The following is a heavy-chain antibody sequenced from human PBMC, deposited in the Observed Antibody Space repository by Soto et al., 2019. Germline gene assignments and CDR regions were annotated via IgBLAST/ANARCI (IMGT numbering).Heavy chain of an antibody. CDR2: ISHSGEIL. Sequence: WGFLRHPCEASGVKCRDHYMTRVRQAPGKSLEFISHISHSGEILHHADSVRGRFTFSRDNAKNLLSLQMTSLTAEDTAVYWCPRERGSWSFGVYTSYYGMDVWGPGTTVTVSS. CDR3: PRERGSWSFGVYTSYYGMDV. J-gene: IGHJ6*02. V-gene: IGHV3-11*01. CDR1: GVKCRDHY. D-gene: IGHD3-3*01.